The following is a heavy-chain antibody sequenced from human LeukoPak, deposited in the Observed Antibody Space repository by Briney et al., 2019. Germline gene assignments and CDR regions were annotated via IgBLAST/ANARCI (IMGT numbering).Heavy chain of an antibody. V-gene: IGHV1-24*01. CDR3: ATGDSSGYYYYYGMDV. CDR1: GYTLTELS. CDR2: FDPEDGET. Sequence: ASVNVSCKVSGYTLTELSMHWVRQAPGKGLEWMGGFDPEDGETIYAQKFQGRVTMTEDTSTDTAYMELSSLRSEDTAVYYCATGDSSGYYYYYGMDVWGQGTTVTVSS. D-gene: IGHD3-22*01. J-gene: IGHJ6*02.